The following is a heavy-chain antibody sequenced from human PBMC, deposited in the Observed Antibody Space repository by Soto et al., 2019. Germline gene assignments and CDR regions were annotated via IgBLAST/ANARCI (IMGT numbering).Heavy chain of an antibody. D-gene: IGHD3-10*01. CDR1: GFTFSDYG. Sequence: QVQLVQSGGGVVQPGRSLRLSCAASGFTFSDYGMHWVRQAPGRGLEWVAFISYDGTTKYYADSVKGRFTISRDISKNTLYLQMNRLRAEDTAVYSCAKEHGSGSYQLEYWGQGALVTVSS. CDR3: AKEHGSGSYQLEY. J-gene: IGHJ4*02. V-gene: IGHV3-30*18. CDR2: ISYDGTTK.